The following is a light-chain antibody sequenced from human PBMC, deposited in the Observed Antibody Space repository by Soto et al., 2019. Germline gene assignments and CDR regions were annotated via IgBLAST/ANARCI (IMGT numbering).Light chain of an antibody. V-gene: IGLV2-23*01. CDR2: EGT. CDR3: CSYAGSFTYV. J-gene: IGLJ1*01. Sequence: QSVLTQPASVSGSPGQSITISCTGTSSDVGSGSHNLVSWYQQRPGKAPKVIIYEGTKRPSGVSNRFSGSKSGNTASLTISGLQAEDQAHYYCCSYAGSFTYVFGTGTKVTVL. CDR1: SSDVGSGSHNL.